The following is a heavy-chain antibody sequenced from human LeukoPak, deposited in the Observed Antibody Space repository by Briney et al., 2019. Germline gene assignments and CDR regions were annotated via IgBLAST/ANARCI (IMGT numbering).Heavy chain of an antibody. CDR1: EFTFSIYG. J-gene: IGHJ4*02. V-gene: IGHV3-33*01. Sequence: GGSLRLSCAASEFTFSIYGMHWVRQAPGKGLEWVAVIWYDGSNKYYADSVKGRFTISRDNSKNTLYLQMNSLRAEDTAVYYCASPLDSSGYYLGYWGQGTLVTVSS. CDR2: IWYDGSNK. D-gene: IGHD3-22*01. CDR3: ASPLDSSGYYLGY.